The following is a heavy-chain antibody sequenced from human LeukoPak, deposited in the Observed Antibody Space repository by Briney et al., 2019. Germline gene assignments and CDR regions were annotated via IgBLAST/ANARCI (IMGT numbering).Heavy chain of an antibody. CDR1: GFTVSSNY. J-gene: IGHJ4*02. V-gene: IGHV3-53*01. CDR3: AREATFEGLVDY. Sequence: GGSLRLSCAASGFTVSSNYMSLVRQAPGKGLEWVSVIYSDGNTYYADSVKGRFTISRDNSKNMLYLQKNSLRAEDTAVYYCAREATFEGLVDYWGQGTLVTISS. D-gene: IGHD3-9*01. CDR2: IYSDGNT.